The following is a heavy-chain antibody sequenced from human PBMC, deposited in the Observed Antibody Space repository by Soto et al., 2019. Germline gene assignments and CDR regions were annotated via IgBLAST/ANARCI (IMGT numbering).Heavy chain of an antibody. Sequence: SETLSLTCSFSGDSVTSHYLTWIRQSPEKGLEWIGYMHYTGFSHYNPSLKSRLTISVDTSKNQFTLKLSSVTAADTAVYYCARSAVVGATLSLFDYWGQGTLVTVSS. CDR3: ARSAVVGATLSLFDY. CDR1: GDSVTSHY. D-gene: IGHD1-26*01. J-gene: IGHJ4*02. V-gene: IGHV4-59*02. CDR2: MHYTGFS.